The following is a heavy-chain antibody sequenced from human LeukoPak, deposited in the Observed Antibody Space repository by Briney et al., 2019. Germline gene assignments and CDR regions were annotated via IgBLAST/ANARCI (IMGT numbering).Heavy chain of an antibody. CDR2: IIPIFGIA. CDR3: ARDESCGGDCFYYYYGMDV. V-gene: IGHV1-69*04. CDR1: GGTFSSYA. J-gene: IGHJ6*02. D-gene: IGHD2-21*02. Sequence: SVKVSCKASGGTFSSYAISWVRQAPGQGLEWMGRIIPIFGIANYAQKFQGRVTITADKSTSTAYMELSSLRSEDTAVYYCARDESCGGDCFYYYYGMDVWGQGTTVTVSS.